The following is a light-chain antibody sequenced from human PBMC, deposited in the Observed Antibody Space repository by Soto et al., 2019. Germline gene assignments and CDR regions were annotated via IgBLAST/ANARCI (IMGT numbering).Light chain of an antibody. CDR1: QSISSY. CDR3: QQSYSTPPT. CDR2: AAS. Sequence: DIQMTQSPSSLSASVGDRVTITCRASQSISSYLNWYQQKPGKAPKLLIYAASSLQSGVPSRFSGSGSGTHFTLTISSLQPEDSATYYCQQSYSTPPTFGQGTKVESK. V-gene: IGKV1-39*01. J-gene: IGKJ1*01.